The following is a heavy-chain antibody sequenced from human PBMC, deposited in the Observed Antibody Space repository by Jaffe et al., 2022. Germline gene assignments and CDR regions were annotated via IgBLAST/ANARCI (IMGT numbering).Heavy chain of an antibody. D-gene: IGHD6-13*01. J-gene: IGHJ5*02. CDR2: IKQDGSEK. CDR3: ARDIPYSSSWYRWFDP. CDR1: GFTFSSYW. V-gene: IGHV3-7*05. Sequence: EVQLVESGGGLVQPGGSLRLSCAASGFTFSSYWMSWVRQAPGKGLEWVANIKQDGSEKYYVDSVKGRFTISRDNAKNSLYLQMNSLRAEDTAVYYCARDIPYSSSWYRWFDPWGQGTLVTVSS.